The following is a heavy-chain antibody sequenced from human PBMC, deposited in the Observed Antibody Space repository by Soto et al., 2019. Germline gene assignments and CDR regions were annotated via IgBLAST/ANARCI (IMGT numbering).Heavy chain of an antibody. CDR1: GFTFSSYS. V-gene: IGHV3-48*02. CDR3: AREMTTVTTGDY. CDR2: ISSSSTI. D-gene: IGHD4-17*01. Sequence: PGGSLRLSCAASGFTFSSYSMNWVRQAPGKGLEWVSYISSSSTIYYADSVKGRFTISRDNAKNSLYLQMNSLRDEDTAVYYCAREMTTVTTGDYWGQGTLVTVSS. J-gene: IGHJ4*02.